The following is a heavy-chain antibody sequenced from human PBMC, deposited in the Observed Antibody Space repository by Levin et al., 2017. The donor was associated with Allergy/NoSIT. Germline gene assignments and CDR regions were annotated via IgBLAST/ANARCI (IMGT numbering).Heavy chain of an antibody. CDR3: ASPGNYYYEYGMDV. D-gene: IGHD6-13*01. CDR1: GFTFSSYW. Sequence: GESLKISCAASGFTFSSYWMHWVRQAPGKGLVWVSRINSDGSSTSYADSVKGRFTISRDNAKNTLYLQMNSLRAEDTAVYYCASPGNYYYEYGMDVWGQGTTVTVSS. J-gene: IGHJ6*02. CDR2: INSDGSST. V-gene: IGHV3-74*01.